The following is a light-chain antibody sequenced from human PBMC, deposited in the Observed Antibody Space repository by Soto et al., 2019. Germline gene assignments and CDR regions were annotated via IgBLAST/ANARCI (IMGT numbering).Light chain of an antibody. CDR2: GAS. J-gene: IGKJ2*01. CDR3: QQYNNWPYT. CDR1: QSVSSN. Sequence: EIVMTQSPDTLSVCQGERATLSCRASQSVSSNLAWYQQKPGQAPRLLIFGASTRATGIPARFSGSGSGTEFTLTISSLQSEDFAVYHCQQYNNWPYTFGQGTTLEIK. V-gene: IGKV3-15*01.